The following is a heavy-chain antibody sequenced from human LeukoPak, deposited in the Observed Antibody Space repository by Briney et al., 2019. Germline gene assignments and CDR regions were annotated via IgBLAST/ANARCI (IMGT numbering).Heavy chain of an antibody. CDR1: GGSISSHY. Sequence: SETLSLTCTVSGGSISSHYWSWIRQPPGKGLEWIGHIYYTGNTNYNPSLMSRVTISVDTSKNHFSLKLNSVTAADTAVYYCARSYNSGSYYPFYFDFWGQGTLVTVSS. J-gene: IGHJ4*02. V-gene: IGHV4-59*11. CDR3: ARSYNSGSYYPFYFDF. D-gene: IGHD3-10*01. CDR2: IYYTGNT.